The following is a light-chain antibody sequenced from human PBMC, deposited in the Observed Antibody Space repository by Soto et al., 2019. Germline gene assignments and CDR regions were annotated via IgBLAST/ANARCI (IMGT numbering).Light chain of an antibody. V-gene: IGLV1-47*01. CDR3: AAWDDSLSGVV. CDR2: RNN. Sequence: QSVLTQPPSASGTPGQRVTISCSGSSSNIGGNYVYWYQQLPGTAPKLLIYRNNQRPSGVPDRFSGSKSGTSASLAISGLRSEDEDDYYCAAWDDSLSGVVFGGGTKLTVL. CDR1: SSNIGGNY. J-gene: IGLJ2*01.